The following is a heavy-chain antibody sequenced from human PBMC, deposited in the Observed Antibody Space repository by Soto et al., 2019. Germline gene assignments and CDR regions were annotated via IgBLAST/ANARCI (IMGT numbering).Heavy chain of an antibody. V-gene: IGHV3-7*01. CDR2: IKEDGSDK. CDR3: VGVSLAGS. J-gene: IGHJ4*02. Sequence: EVQLVDSGGGLVQPGGSLRLSCVASGFHFSAYWMSWVRQAPGKGLEWVANIKEDGSDKYYVDSVKGRFTISRDNAKXSLYLQMNSLXAEDTAVYYCVGVSLAGSWGQGTLVTVSS. D-gene: IGHD6-19*01. CDR1: GFHFSAYW.